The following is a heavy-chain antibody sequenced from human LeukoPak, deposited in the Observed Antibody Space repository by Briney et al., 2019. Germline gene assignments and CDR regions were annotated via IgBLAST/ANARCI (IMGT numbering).Heavy chain of an antibody. J-gene: IGHJ3*02. D-gene: IGHD3-9*01. CDR2: ISAYNGNT. V-gene: IGHV1-18*01. CDR3: ARDRKTYYDILTGYWSAFDI. CDR1: GYTFTSCG. Sequence: GASVKVSCKASGYTFTSCGISWVRQAPGQGLEWMGWISAYNGNTNYAQKLQGRVTMTTDTSTSTAYMELRSLRSDDTAVYYCARDRKTYYDILTGYWSAFDIWGQGTMVTVSS.